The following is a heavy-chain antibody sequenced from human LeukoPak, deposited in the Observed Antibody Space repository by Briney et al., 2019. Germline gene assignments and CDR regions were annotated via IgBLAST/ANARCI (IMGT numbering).Heavy chain of an antibody. CDR1: GGSISSSSYY. V-gene: IGHV4-39*07. CDR3: ARGRYSAGDNWFDP. CDR2: IYYSGST. Sequence: SETLSLTCTVSGGSISSSSYYWGWIRQPPGKGLEWIVSIYYSGSTYYNPSLKSRVTISVDTSKNQFSLKLSSVTAADTAVYYCARGRYSAGDNWFDPWGQGTLVTVSS. J-gene: IGHJ5*02. D-gene: IGHD3-9*01.